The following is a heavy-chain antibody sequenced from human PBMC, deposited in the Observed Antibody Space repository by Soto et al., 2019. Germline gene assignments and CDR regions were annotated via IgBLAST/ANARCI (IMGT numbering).Heavy chain of an antibody. CDR2: ISGSGGST. CDR3: ANTPLIAVADYYYGMDV. CDR1: GFTFSSYA. V-gene: IGHV3-23*01. D-gene: IGHD6-19*01. J-gene: IGHJ6*02. Sequence: QPGGSLRLSCAASGFTFSSYAMSWVRQAPGKGLEWVSAISGSGGSTYYADSVKGRFTISRDNSKNALYLQMNSLRAEDTAVYYCANTPLIAVADYYYGMDVWGQGTTVTVSS.